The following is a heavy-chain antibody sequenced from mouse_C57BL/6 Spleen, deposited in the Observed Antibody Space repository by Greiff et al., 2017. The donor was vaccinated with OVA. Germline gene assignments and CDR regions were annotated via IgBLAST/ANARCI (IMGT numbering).Heavy chain of an antibody. Sequence: DVQLQESGAELVKPGASVKLSCTASGFNIKDYYMHWVKQRTEQGLEWIGRIDPEDGETKYAPKFQGKATITADTSSNTAYLQLSSLTSEDTAVYYCASPTMVTTGFAYWGQGTLVTVSA. CDR2: IDPEDGET. CDR1: GFNIKDYY. D-gene: IGHD2-9*01. CDR3: ASPTMVTTGFAY. V-gene: IGHV14-2*01. J-gene: IGHJ3*01.